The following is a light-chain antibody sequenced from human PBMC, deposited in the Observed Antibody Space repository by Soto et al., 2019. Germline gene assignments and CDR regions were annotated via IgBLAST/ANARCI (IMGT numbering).Light chain of an antibody. CDR1: SGSIASSY. CDR2: EDN. V-gene: IGLV6-57*01. CDR3: QSYDATNQV. Sequence: NFMLTQPHSVSESPGKTVIISCTRSSGSIASSYVQWYQQRPGSSPTSVIYEDNQRPSGVPDRLSGSIDSSSNSASLTISGLETEDEADYYCQSYDATNQVFGGGTKLTVL. J-gene: IGLJ3*02.